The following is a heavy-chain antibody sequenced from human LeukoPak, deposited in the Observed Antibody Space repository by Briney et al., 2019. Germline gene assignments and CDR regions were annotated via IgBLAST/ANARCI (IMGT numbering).Heavy chain of an antibody. CDR1: GFTFSSYS. D-gene: IGHD1-1*01. CDR3: ICEHQLLSWFDP. V-gene: IGHV3-21*04. CDR2: ISSSSSYI. Sequence: GGSLRLSCAASGFTFSSYSMNWVRQAPGKGLEWVSSISSSSSYIYYADSVKGRFTISRDNAKNSLYLQMNSLRVEDTAVYYCICEHQLLSWFDPWGQGTLVTVSS. J-gene: IGHJ5*02.